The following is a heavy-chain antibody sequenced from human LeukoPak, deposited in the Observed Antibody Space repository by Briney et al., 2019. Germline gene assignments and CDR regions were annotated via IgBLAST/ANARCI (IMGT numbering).Heavy chain of an antibody. CDR3: AKASVGHCSGAFCYHFDS. V-gene: IGHV3-23*01. CDR1: GFTFNTYA. J-gene: IGHJ4*02. D-gene: IGHD2-15*01. CDR2: ISGSNPGT. Sequence: GSLRLSSAASGFTFNTYAMSCVRQTPGEGVEWVAAISGSNPGTYHAGSMRGRYTISKDNSKNTLHLQMNGLRSEDAAIYYCAKASVGHCSGAFCYHFDSWGQGTLVTVSS.